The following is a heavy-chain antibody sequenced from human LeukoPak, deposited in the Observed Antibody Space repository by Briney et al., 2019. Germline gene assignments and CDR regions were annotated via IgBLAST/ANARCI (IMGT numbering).Heavy chain of an antibody. D-gene: IGHD3-22*01. CDR2: IDPNSGDT. CDR3: ARSGSTCYSLDY. Sequence: ASVKVSCKASGYSFTGYFIHWVRQAPGQGLEWMGCIDPNSGDTKYAQKFQGRVSMPRDTSTRTAYMELSRLRSDDTAVYFCARSGSTCYSLDYWGQGTLVTVSS. J-gene: IGHJ4*02. CDR1: GYSFTGYF. V-gene: IGHV1-2*02.